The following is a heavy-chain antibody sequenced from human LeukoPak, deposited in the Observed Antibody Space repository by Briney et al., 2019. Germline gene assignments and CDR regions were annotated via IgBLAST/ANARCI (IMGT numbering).Heavy chain of an antibody. Sequence: SETLSLTCTVSGGSISSYYWSWIRQPAGKGLEWIGRIYTSGSTNYNPSLKSRVTISVDKSKNQFSLKLSSVTAADTAVYYCARAGWYSSGWYRGAPYYYYMDVWGKGTTVTVSS. CDR3: ARAGWYSSGWYRGAPYYYYMDV. CDR1: GGSISSYY. CDR2: IYTSGST. J-gene: IGHJ6*03. D-gene: IGHD6-19*01. V-gene: IGHV4-4*07.